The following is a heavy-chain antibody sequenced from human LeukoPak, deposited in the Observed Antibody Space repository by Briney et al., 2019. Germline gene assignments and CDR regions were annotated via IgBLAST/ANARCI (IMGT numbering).Heavy chain of an antibody. CDR3: ARTLTTTYS. J-gene: IGHJ4*02. CDR1: GFTFSNYW. D-gene: IGHD4-17*01. V-gene: IGHV3-74*01. CDR2: INSDGSRT. Sequence: GGSLRLSCAASGFTFSNYWMHWVRQVPGKGLVWVSRINSDGSRTRYADSVKGRFTISRDNAKNTLYLQMNSLRVEDTAVYYCARTLTTTYSWGQGTLVTVSS.